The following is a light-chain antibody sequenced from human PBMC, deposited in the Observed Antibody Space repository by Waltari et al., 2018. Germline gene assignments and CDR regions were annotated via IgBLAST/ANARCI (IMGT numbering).Light chain of an antibody. J-gene: IGKJ4*01. Sequence: AIRITQSPSSLSASIGDRVTITCRASQDICTFLVWYQQKSGKAPKVLINSASTLQSGVPSRFSGRTSGTDFTLTIQSLQSDDFATYYCQQYYSYPLTFGGGTKVEIK. CDR1: QDICTF. CDR2: SAS. CDR3: QQYYSYPLT. V-gene: IGKV1-8*01.